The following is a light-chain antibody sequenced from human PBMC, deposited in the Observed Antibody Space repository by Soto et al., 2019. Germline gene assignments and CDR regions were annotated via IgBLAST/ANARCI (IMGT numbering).Light chain of an antibody. CDR3: QHAYVAPYS. CDR2: SAS. V-gene: IGKV1-39*01. Sequence: DTQMTQSPSSVSASIGDTVTITCRASQDINVYLNWYQQKPGEVPKLLIYSASTLHSGVPSRFTGSGSETDFTLTIRSLQPEDFATYYCQHAYVAPYSFGQGIRVDI. J-gene: IGKJ2*03. CDR1: QDINVY.